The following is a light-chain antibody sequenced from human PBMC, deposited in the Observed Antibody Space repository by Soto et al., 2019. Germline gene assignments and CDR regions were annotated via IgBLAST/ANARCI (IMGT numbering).Light chain of an antibody. Sequence: SYELTQPPSVSVSPGQTARITCSGDKLGDKYASWYQQKPGQSPVLVIFEDSKRPSEIPERFAGSNSGNTATLTISGTQAMDEADYYCQAWDSSTVVFGTGTKLTVL. V-gene: IGLV3-1*01. CDR3: QAWDSSTVV. CDR1: KLGDKY. CDR2: EDS. J-gene: IGLJ1*01.